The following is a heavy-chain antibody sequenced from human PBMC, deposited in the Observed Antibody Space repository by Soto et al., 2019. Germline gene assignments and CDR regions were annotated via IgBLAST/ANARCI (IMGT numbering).Heavy chain of an antibody. J-gene: IGHJ6*02. D-gene: IGHD6-13*01. CDR1: GYTFSSYV. CDR2: INTGNGDT. CDR3: ARAATGSSSWITYYYYYGMDV. Sequence: ASVKVSCKASGYTFSSYVLHWVRQAPGQRLEWMGLINTGNGDTKYSQKFQGWVTMTRDTSISTAYMELSRLRSDDTAVYYCARAATGSSSWITYYYYYGMDVWGQGTTVTVSS. V-gene: IGHV1-3*04.